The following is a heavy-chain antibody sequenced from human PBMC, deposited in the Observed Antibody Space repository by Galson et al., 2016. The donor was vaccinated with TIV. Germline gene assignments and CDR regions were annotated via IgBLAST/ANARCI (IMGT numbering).Heavy chain of an antibody. CDR1: GYTFTGYY. D-gene: IGHD1-26*01. V-gene: IGHV1-2*04. CDR2: INPKSGAT. J-gene: IGHJ4*02. CDR3: ARGVGKTFLFDS. Sequence: SVKVSCKASGYTFTGYYMHWFRQAPGQGLEWMGWINPKSGATNYVQKFQDWVTMSRDTSITTAYVELASLTSDDTAVYYCARGVGKTFLFDSWGQGTLVTISS.